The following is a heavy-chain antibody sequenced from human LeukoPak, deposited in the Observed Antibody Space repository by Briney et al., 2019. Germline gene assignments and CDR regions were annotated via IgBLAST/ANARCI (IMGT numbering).Heavy chain of an antibody. CDR1: GYTFTSYG. D-gene: IGHD3-22*01. J-gene: IGHJ3*02. V-gene: IGHV1-18*01. CDR2: ISGYNGNT. CDR3: ARDSLQIYYDSSGYHLDAFDN. Sequence: ASVTVSCKPSGYTFTSYGISWVRQAPGQGLEWMGWISGYNGNTKYAQKLQGRVTMTTDTSTRTAYMELRSLRSDDTAVYYCARDSLQIYYDSSGYHLDAFDNWGQGTMVTVSS.